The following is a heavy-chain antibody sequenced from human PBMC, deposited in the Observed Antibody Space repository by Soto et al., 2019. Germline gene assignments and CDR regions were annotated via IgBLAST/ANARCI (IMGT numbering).Heavy chain of an antibody. Sequence: PSETLSLTCTVSGGSVSSGSYYWSWIRQPPGKGLEWIGYIYYSGSTNYNPSLKSRVTISVDTSKNQFSLKLSSVTAADTAVYYCARSVVGATPDYWGQGTLVTVSS. J-gene: IGHJ4*02. CDR2: IYYSGST. D-gene: IGHD1-26*01. CDR3: ARSVVGATPDY. CDR1: GGSVSSGSYY. V-gene: IGHV4-61*01.